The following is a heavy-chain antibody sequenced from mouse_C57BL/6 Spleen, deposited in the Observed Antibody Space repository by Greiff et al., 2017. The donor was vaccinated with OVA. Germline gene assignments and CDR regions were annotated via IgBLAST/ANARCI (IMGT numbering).Heavy chain of an antibody. V-gene: IGHV5-4*01. CDR1: GFTFSSYA. CDR2: ISDGGSYT. D-gene: IGHD1-1*01. Sequence: EVKLVESGGGLVKPGGSLKLSCAASGFTFSSYAMSWVRQTPEKRLEWVATISDGGSYTYYPDKVKGRFPISRDNAKNNLYLQMSHLKSEDTAMYYGERDYDGSSYAFADWGQGTLVTVSA. J-gene: IGHJ3*01. CDR3: ERDYDGSSYAFAD.